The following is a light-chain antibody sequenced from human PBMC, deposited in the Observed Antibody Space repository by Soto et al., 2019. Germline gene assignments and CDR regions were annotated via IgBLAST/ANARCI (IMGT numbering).Light chain of an antibody. CDR3: CSSPASNTHCV. CDR2: DVS. J-gene: IGLJ1*01. Sequence: QSALAQPASVSGSPGQSITISCTGTRSDVGLYNYVSWYQQHPGKAPRLMIYDVSNRPSGVSNRFSGSKSANTASLTISGLQAEDEDAYYCCSSPASNTHCVFGTGTKVPVL. V-gene: IGLV2-14*01. CDR1: RSDVGLYNY.